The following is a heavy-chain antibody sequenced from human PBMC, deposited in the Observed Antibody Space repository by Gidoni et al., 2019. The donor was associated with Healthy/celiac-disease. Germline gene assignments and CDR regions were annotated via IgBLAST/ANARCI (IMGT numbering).Heavy chain of an antibody. D-gene: IGHD3-10*01. CDR2: IYPGDYDT. CDR1: GYSFTSYW. Sequence: EVPLVHSGAEVKKPGESLKISCTGSGYSFTSYWIGWVRQIPGKGLEWMGIIYPGDYDTRDSPSFQVQVTISADKSISTAYLQWSSLKASDTAMYYCASGAAPYGTPLFDYWGQGTLVTVSS. J-gene: IGHJ4*02. CDR3: ASGAAPYGTPLFDY. V-gene: IGHV5-51*01.